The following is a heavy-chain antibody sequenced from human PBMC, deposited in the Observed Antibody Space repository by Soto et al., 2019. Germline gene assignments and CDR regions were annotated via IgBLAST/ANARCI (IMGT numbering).Heavy chain of an antibody. Sequence: SETLSLTCTVSGGSISSSSYYWGWIRHPPGKGLEWIGSIYYSGSTYYNPSLKSRVTISVDTSKNQFSLKLSSVTAADTAVYYCARLNSSGWKYYYYYYGMDVWGQGTTVTVSS. V-gene: IGHV4-39*01. CDR2: IYYSGST. CDR3: ARLNSSGWKYYYYYYGMDV. J-gene: IGHJ6*02. D-gene: IGHD6-19*01. CDR1: GGSISSSSYY.